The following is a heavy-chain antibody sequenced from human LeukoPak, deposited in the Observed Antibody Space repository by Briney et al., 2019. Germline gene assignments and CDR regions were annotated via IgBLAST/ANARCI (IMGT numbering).Heavy chain of an antibody. J-gene: IGHJ4*02. Sequence: ASVKVSCKASGYTFTGYYMHWVRQAPGQGLEWMGWINPNSGGTNYAQKVQGRVTMTRDTSISTAYMELSRLRSDDTAVYYCARDTGPIVATIPPPPVDYWGQGTLVTVSS. V-gene: IGHV1-2*02. CDR3: ARDTGPIVATIPPPPVDY. CDR1: GYTFTGYY. D-gene: IGHD5-12*01. CDR2: INPNSGGT.